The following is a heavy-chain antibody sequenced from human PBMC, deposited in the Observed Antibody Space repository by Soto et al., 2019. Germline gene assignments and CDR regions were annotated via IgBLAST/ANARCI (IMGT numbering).Heavy chain of an antibody. CDR3: ASRRHPLGQGSGSYGY. CDR1: GGSFSGYY. V-gene: IGHV4-34*01. J-gene: IGHJ4*02. CDR2: INHSGST. D-gene: IGHD3-10*01. Sequence: QVQLQQWGAGLLKPSETLSLTCAVYGGSFSGYYWSWIRQPPGKGLEWIGEINHSGSTNYNPSLNTRFTTAVDPPQNQCCLTLTSVTAANTAVSYFASRRHPLGQGSGSYGYWGQGTLVPVSS.